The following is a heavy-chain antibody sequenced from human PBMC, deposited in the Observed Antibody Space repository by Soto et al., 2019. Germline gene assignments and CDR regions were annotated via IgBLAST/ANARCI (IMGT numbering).Heavy chain of an antibody. J-gene: IGHJ3*02. Sequence: ASVKVSCKASGYTFTGYYMHWVRQAPGQGLEWMGWINPNSGGTNYAQKFQGRVTMTRDTSISTAYMELSRLRSDDTAVHYCARGGYSYGYLGTFDIWGQGTMVTVSS. CDR3: ARGGYSYGYLGTFDI. D-gene: IGHD5-18*01. V-gene: IGHV1-2*02. CDR1: GYTFTGYY. CDR2: INPNSGGT.